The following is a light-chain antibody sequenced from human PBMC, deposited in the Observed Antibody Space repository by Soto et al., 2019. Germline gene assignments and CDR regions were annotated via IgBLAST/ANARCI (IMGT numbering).Light chain of an antibody. Sequence: QSVLTQPPSASGSPGQSVTISCTGTSSDVGGYNYVSWYQQHPGKAPKLMIYEVSKRPAGVPDRFSGSKSGNTASLTVSGLQAEDESYYYCSSVGGNTHYLFGTGTKFAVL. V-gene: IGLV2-8*01. CDR1: SSDVGGYNY. J-gene: IGLJ1*01. CDR2: EVS. CDR3: SSVGGNTHYL.